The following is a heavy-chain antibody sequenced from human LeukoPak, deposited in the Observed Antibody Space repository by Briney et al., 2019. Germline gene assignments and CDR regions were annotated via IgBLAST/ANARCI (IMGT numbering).Heavy chain of an antibody. Sequence: ASVKVSCTASGYTFTTYDINWVRQAPGQGLEWMGWMNLKSGYTDYAQTFQGRVTITRDTSTSTVYMELSSLRSEDTAVYYCARVAGSIDYWGQGTLVTVSS. CDR3: ARVAGSIDY. V-gene: IGHV1-8*03. CDR1: GYTFTTYD. CDR2: MNLKSGYT. D-gene: IGHD1-26*01. J-gene: IGHJ4*02.